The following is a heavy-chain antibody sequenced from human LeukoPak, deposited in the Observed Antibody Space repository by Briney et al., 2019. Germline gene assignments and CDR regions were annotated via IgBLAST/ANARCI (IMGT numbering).Heavy chain of an antibody. V-gene: IGHV3-7*01. CDR1: GFTFSSYW. J-gene: IGHJ4*02. CDR3: AGGPQYGGSYVD. Sequence: QPGGSLRLSCAASGFTFSSYWMSWVRQAPGKGLEWVANIKQDGSEKYYVDAVKGRFTISRDNARNSVYLQMESLRVEDTALYYCAGGPQYGGSYVDWGQGTLVTVSS. D-gene: IGHD1-26*01. CDR2: IKQDGSEK.